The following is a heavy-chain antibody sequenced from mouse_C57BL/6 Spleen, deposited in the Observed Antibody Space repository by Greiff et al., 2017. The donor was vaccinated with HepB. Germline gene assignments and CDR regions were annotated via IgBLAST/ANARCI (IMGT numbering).Heavy chain of an antibody. Sequence: DVKLVESGGGLVKPGGSLKLSCAASGFTFSSYAMSWVRQTPEKRLEWVATISDGGSYTYYPDNVKGRFTISRDNAKNNLYLQMSHLKSEDTAMYYCARGRGNFDVWGTGTTVTVSS. CDR2: ISDGGSYT. V-gene: IGHV5-4*03. CDR3: ARGRGNFDV. CDR1: GFTFSSYA. J-gene: IGHJ1*03.